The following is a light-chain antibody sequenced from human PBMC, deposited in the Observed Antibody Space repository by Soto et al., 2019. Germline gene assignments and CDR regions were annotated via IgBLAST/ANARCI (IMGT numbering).Light chain of an antibody. CDR2: DVS. Sequence: QSALTQPASVSGSPGQSITISCTGTSSDVGGYKYVSWYQQHPGKDPKLMIYDVSNRPSGVSNRFSGSKSGNTSSLIISGLQAEDEADYYCSSYTSSSTWVIGGGTKLTVL. CDR1: SSDVGGYKY. V-gene: IGLV2-14*03. J-gene: IGLJ3*02. CDR3: SSYTSSSTWV.